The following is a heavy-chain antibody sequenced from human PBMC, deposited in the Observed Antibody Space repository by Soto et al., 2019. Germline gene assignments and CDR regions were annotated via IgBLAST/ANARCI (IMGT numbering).Heavy chain of an antibody. Sequence: QLQLQESGPGLVKPSETLSLTCSVSDDSINSDKYYWGWIRQPPGKGVEWIGSIYYCGNAYYNPSLQTRGTISLDKSKSQFSLKLNSVTAADSAVYFCARLEGLATISYYFDFWGPGALVTVSS. V-gene: IGHV4-39*01. CDR2: IYYCGNA. CDR3: ARLEGLATISYYFDF. CDR1: DDSINSDKYY. D-gene: IGHD3-9*01. J-gene: IGHJ4*02.